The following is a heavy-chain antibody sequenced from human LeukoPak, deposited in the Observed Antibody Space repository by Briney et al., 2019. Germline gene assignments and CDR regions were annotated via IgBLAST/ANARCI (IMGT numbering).Heavy chain of an antibody. D-gene: IGHD5-18*01. CDR1: GGTFSSYA. V-gene: IGHV1-69*04. Sequence: GASVKVSCKASGGTFSSYAISWVRQAPGQGLEWMGRIIPILGIANYAQKFQGRVTITADKSTSTAYMELSSLRSEDTAVYYCATVKRRIQLWLPNPFDYWGQGTLVTVSS. J-gene: IGHJ4*02. CDR2: IIPILGIA. CDR3: ATVKRRIQLWLPNPFDY.